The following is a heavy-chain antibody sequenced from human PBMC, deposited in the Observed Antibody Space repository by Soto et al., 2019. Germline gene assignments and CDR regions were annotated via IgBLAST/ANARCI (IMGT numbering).Heavy chain of an antibody. D-gene: IGHD2-8*01. CDR2: IYSGGST. CDR3: AREALGYCTNGVCPGYFDY. Sequence: GGSLRLSCAASGFTVSSNYMSWVRQAPGKGLEWVSVIYSGGSTYYADSVKGRFTISRDNSKNTLYLQMNSLRAEDTAVYYCAREALGYCTNGVCPGYFDYWGQGTLVTVSS. CDR1: GFTVSSNY. J-gene: IGHJ4*02. V-gene: IGHV3-53*01.